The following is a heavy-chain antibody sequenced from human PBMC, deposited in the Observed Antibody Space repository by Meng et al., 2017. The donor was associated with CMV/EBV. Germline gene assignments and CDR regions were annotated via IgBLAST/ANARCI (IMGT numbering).Heavy chain of an antibody. CDR2: IRSKANSYAT. CDR1: GFTFSGSA. D-gene: IGHD2-2*01. CDR3: TTNSYLGYCSSTSCVGY. J-gene: IGHJ4*02. Sequence: GESLKISCAASGFTFSGSAMHWVRQASGKGLEWVGRIRSKANSYATAYAASVKGRFTISRDDSKNTAYLQMNSLKTEDTAVYYCTTNSYLGYCSSTSCVGYWGQGTLVTVSS. V-gene: IGHV3-73*01.